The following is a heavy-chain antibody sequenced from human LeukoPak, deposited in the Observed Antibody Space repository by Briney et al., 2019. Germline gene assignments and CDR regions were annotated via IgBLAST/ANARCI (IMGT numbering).Heavy chain of an antibody. CDR2: MNQLGNEK. D-gene: IGHD3-16*01. CDR3: ARGTYYYEF. CDR1: TFTFSSYW. V-gene: IGHV3-7*04. Sequence: PGGSLGLSCAASTFTFSSYWMSWVRQAPGKGLEWVAYMNQLGNEKNYLDSVKGRFTISRDNAKNSLYLQMTSLRAEDTAVYYCARGTYYYEFWGQGTLVTVSS. J-gene: IGHJ4*02.